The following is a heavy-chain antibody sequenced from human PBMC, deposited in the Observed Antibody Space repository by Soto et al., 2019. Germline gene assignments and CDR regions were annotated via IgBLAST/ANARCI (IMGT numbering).Heavy chain of an antibody. CDR1: GDSISNLDYF. D-gene: IGHD6-19*01. J-gene: IGHJ4*02. CDR2: IYKSATT. Sequence: LSLTCSVSGDSISNLDYFWAWIRQPPGQALEYIGYIYKSATTYYNPSFESRVTISVDTSKNQFSLKLSSVTAADTAVYYCARDYSSGWYGKIDYWGQGTLVTVSS. CDR3: ARDYSSGWYGKIDY. V-gene: IGHV4-30-4*01.